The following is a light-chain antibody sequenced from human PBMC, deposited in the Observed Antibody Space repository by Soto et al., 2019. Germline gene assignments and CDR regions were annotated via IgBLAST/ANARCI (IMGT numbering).Light chain of an antibody. CDR3: QSYDSSLSGSRV. Sequence: QSVLTQPPSVSGGPGQRATISCTGSSSNIGAGYDVHWYQQLPGTAPKLLIYGNSNRPSGVPDRFSGSKSDTSASLAITGLQAEDEADYYCQSYDSSLSGSRVFGTGTKVTVL. CDR2: GNS. J-gene: IGLJ1*01. V-gene: IGLV1-40*01. CDR1: SSNIGAGYD.